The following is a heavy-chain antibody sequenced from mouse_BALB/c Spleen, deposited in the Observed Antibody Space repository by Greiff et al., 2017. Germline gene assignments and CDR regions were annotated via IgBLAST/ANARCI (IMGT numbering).Heavy chain of an antibody. CDR2: IWAGGST. CDR3: ARDRSAWFAY. J-gene: IGHJ3*01. V-gene: IGHV2-9*02. CDR1: GFSLTSYG. Sequence: LMESGPGLVAPSQSLSITCTVSGFSLTSYGVHWVRQPPGKGLEWLGVIWAGGSTNYNSALMSRLSISKDNSKSQVFLKMNSLQTDDTAMYCCARDRSAWFAYWGQGTLVTVSA.